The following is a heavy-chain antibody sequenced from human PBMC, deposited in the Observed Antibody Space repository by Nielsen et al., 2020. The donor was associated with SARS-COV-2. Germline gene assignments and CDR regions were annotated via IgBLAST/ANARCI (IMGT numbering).Heavy chain of an antibody. J-gene: IGHJ5*02. CDR2: INWNGGST. Sequence: GESLKISCAASGFTFDDYGMSWVRQAPGKGLEWVSGINWNGGSTGYADSVKGRFTISRDNAKNSLYLQMNSLRAKDTALYHCAGLYYYGSGSSGWFDPWGQGTLVTVSS. CDR3: AGLYYYGSGSSGWFDP. CDR1: GFTFDDYG. D-gene: IGHD3-10*01. V-gene: IGHV3-20*01.